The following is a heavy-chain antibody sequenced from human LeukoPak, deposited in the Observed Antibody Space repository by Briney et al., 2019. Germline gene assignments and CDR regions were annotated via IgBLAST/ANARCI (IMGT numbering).Heavy chain of an antibody. CDR3: VRHLSAGRPAFDI. Sequence: SETLFLTCTVSGGSINSYYWSWIRQPPGKGLEWIGYIYYSGSTNYNPSLKSRVTISEDTSNNKFSLKLTSLTAADTAVYYCVRHLSAGRPAFDIWGQGTMVTVSS. CDR2: IYYSGST. D-gene: IGHD2-15*01. CDR1: GGSINSYY. J-gene: IGHJ3*02. V-gene: IGHV4-59*08.